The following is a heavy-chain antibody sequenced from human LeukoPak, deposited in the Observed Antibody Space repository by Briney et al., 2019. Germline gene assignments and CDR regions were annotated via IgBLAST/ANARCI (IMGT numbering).Heavy chain of an antibody. V-gene: IGHV3-30*02. J-gene: IGHJ4*02. CDR2: IRYDGSNK. CDR1: GFTFSSYG. CDR3: AKGPKSVGATTSVDY. Sequence: GGSLRLSCAASGFTFSSYGMHWVCQAPGKGLEWVAFIRYDGSNKYYADSVKGRFTISRDNSKNTLYLQMNSLRAEDTAVYYCAKGPKSVGATTSVDYWGQGTLVTVSS. D-gene: IGHD1-26*01.